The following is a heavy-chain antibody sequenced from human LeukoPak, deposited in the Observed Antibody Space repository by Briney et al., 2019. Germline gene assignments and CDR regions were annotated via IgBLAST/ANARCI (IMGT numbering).Heavy chain of an antibody. CDR3: ARPVVAATTPDTFDI. CDR2: ISSGGRTI. J-gene: IGHJ3*02. CDR1: GFTFSSYE. Sequence: GGSLRLSCAASGFTFSSYEMNWVRQAPGKGLEWVSYISSGGRTIYYADSVKGRFTMSRDNAKNSLYLQMNSLRAEDTAVYYCARPVVAATTPDTFDIWGQGTMVTVSS. D-gene: IGHD2-15*01. V-gene: IGHV3-48*03.